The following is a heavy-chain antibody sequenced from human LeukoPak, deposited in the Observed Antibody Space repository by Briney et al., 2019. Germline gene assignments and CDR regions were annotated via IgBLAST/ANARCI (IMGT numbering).Heavy chain of an antibody. CDR3: AREDTAMPFDY. CDR2: IKQDGSEK. J-gene: IGHJ4*02. D-gene: IGHD5-18*01. CDR1: GLTFSSYW. V-gene: IGHV3-7*01. Sequence: PGGSLRLSCAASGLTFSSYWMSWVRQAPGKGLEWVANIKQDGSEKYYVDSVKGRFTISRDNAKNSLYLQMNSLRAEDTAVYYCAREDTAMPFDYWGQGTLVTVSS.